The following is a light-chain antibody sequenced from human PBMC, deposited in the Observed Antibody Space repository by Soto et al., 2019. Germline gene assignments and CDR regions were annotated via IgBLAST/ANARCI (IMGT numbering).Light chain of an antibody. J-gene: IGLJ2*01. V-gene: IGLV2-14*01. CDR1: SSDVGGYNY. CDR2: DVS. Sequence: QSALTQPASVSGSPGQSITISCTGTSSDVGGYNYVSWYQQHPGKAPKLMIYDVSNRPSGVSNRFSGSNSGNTASLTISGLQAEDEADYYCSSYTSSSTVHVVFGGGTKLTGL. CDR3: SSYTSSSTVHVV.